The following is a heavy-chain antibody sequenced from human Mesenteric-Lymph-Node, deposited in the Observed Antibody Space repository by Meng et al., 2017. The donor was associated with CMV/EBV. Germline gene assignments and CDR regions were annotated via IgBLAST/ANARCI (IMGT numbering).Heavy chain of an antibody. J-gene: IGHJ6*02. Sequence: GGSLRLSCVGAGFTFRNFVMSWVRQAPGKGLEWVSGIYGDVASSYYADSVKGRFTISRDNSKNTLYLQMNSLRAEDTAVYYCASLNDYGDEDYYYGMDVWGQGTTVTVSS. CDR1: GFTFRNFV. D-gene: IGHD4-17*01. CDR3: ASLNDYGDEDYYYGMDV. V-gene: IGHV3-23*03. CDR2: IYGDVASS.